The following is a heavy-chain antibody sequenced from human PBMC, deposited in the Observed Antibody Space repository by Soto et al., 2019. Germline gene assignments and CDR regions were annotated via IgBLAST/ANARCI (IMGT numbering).Heavy chain of an antibody. J-gene: IGHJ4*02. Sequence: SETLSLTCAVYGGSFSGYYWSWIRQPPGKGLEWIGEINHSGSTNYNPSLKSRVTISVDTSKNQFSLKLSSVTAADTAVYYCARGSGGAYGDHFDYWGQGTLVTVSS. D-gene: IGHD4-17*01. CDR3: ARGSGGAYGDHFDY. CDR1: GGSFSGYY. CDR2: INHSGST. V-gene: IGHV4-34*01.